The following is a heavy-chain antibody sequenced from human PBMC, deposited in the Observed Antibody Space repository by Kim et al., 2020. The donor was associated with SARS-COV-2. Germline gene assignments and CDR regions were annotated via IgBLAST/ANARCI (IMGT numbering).Heavy chain of an antibody. Sequence: SETLSLTCTVSGGSISSYYWSWIRQPPGKGLEWIGYIYYSGSTNYNPSLKSRVTISVDTSKNQFSLKLSSVTAADTAVYYCARDRYSGSGSDYWGQGNLVTVSS. CDR1: GGSISSYY. V-gene: IGHV4-59*01. CDR2: IYYSGST. CDR3: ARDRYSGSGSDY. D-gene: IGHD2-21*01. J-gene: IGHJ4*02.